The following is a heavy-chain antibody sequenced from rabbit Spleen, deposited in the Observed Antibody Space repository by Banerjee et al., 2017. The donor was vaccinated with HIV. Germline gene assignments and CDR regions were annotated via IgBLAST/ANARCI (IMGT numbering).Heavy chain of an antibody. Sequence: ELVESGGGLVQPGGSLKLSCKASRFDFSTYSMSWVRQAPGKGLEWVACAVAGSSDSTYSATWAKGRFTISKTSSTTVTLQMTSLTAADTATYFCARDAGTSFSTYGMDLWGQGTLVTVS. D-gene: IGHD8-1*01. J-gene: IGHJ6*01. CDR3: ARDAGTSFSTYGMDL. V-gene: IGHV1S45*01. CDR2: AVAGSSDST. CDR1: RFDFSTYS.